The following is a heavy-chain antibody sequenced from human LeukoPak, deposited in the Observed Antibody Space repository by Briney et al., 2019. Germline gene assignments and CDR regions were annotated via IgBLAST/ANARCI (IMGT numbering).Heavy chain of an antibody. CDR3: ASGVDDAFDI. J-gene: IGHJ3*02. V-gene: IGHV3-21*01. D-gene: IGHD2-8*01. CDR2: ISSSSSYI. Sequence: NTGGSLRLSCAASGFTFSSYSMNWVRQAPGKGLEWVSSISSSSSYIYYADSVKGRFTISRDNAKNSLYLQMNSLRAEDTAVYYCASGVDDAFDIWGQGTMVTVSS. CDR1: GFTFSSYS.